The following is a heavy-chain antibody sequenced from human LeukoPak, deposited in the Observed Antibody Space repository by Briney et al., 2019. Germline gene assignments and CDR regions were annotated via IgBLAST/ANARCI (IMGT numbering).Heavy chain of an antibody. CDR2: INPSGGST. Sequence: ASVTVSCKASGYTFTSYYMHWVRQAPGQGIEWMGLINPSGGSTIYAQNFQGRVTMTRDTSTSTVYMELSSLRSEDTAVYYCARDQGLTIFGVVNYGMDVWGQGTTVTVSS. CDR3: ARDQGLTIFGVVNYGMDV. J-gene: IGHJ6*02. D-gene: IGHD3-3*01. CDR1: GYTFTSYY. V-gene: IGHV1-46*01.